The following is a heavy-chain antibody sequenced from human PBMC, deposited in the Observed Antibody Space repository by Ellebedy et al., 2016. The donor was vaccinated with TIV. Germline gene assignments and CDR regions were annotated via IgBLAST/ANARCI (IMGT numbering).Heavy chain of an antibody. D-gene: IGHD4-23*01. V-gene: IGHV3-23*01. CDR1: GFAFSGYA. CDR2: ISYSSDIT. Sequence: GESLKISCAASGFAFSGYAMSWVRQAPGKGLEWVSSISYSSDITHYADSVKGRFTISRDNSKNTLYLQMNSLRAEDTAVYYCTRDLTLWGQGTLVTVSS. CDR3: TRDLTL. J-gene: IGHJ4*02.